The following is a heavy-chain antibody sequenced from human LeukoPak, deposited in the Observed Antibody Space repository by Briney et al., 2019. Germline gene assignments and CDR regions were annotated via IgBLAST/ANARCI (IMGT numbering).Heavy chain of an antibody. Sequence: SGGSLRLSCAASGFTFSDYWMSWVRQVPGKGLKWVANMKQDGSEKYYVDSVKGRFTISRDNAKNSLYLQMNSLRAEDTAVYYCARDKIVGATNFDFWGQGTLVTVSS. V-gene: IGHV3-7*01. J-gene: IGHJ4*02. D-gene: IGHD1-26*01. CDR3: ARDKIVGATNFDF. CDR1: GFTFSDYW. CDR2: MKQDGSEK.